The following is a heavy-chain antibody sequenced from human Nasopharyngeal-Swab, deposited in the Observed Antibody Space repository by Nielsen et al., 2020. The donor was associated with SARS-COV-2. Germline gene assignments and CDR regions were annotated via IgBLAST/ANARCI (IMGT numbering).Heavy chain of an antibody. V-gene: IGHV3-23*01. Sequence: RLSCAASGFTFSKSALTWVRQAPGKGLEWVSAIGVSGTMTYYADFVRGRFTISRDNSKNTLYLQMNSLRAEDTAVYYCARGSSRGMFDYWGQGTLVTVSS. J-gene: IGHJ4*02. CDR3: ARGSSRGMFDY. CDR2: IGVSGTMT. D-gene: IGHD6-13*01. CDR1: GFTFSKSA.